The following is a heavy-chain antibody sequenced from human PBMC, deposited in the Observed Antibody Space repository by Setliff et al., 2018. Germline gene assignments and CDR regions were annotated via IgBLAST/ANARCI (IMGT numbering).Heavy chain of an antibody. J-gene: IGHJ5*02. CDR3: ARGRRGNYDFWSGYSNWFDP. V-gene: IGHV1-8*03. D-gene: IGHD3-3*01. CDR2: MNPNSGNT. CDR1: GYTFTSYD. Sequence: GASVKVSCKASGYTFTSYDINWVRQATGQGLEWMGWMNPNSGNTGYAKKFQGRVTITRNTSISTAYMELSSLRSEDTAVYYCARGRRGNYDFWSGYSNWFDPWGQGTLVTVSS.